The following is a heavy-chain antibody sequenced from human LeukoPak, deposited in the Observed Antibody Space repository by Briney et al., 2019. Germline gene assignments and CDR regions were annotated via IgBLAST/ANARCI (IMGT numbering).Heavy chain of an antibody. CDR3: ARRGYCSSTSCYGGYYYYYYYMDV. D-gene: IGHD2-2*01. CDR2: IYSDNT. V-gene: IGHV3-53*01. Sequence: PGGSLRLSCTVSGFTVSSNSMSWVRQAPGKGVEWVSFIYSDNTHYSDSVKGRFTISRDNSKNTLYLQMNSLRAEDTAVYYCARRGYCSSTSCYGGYYYYYYYMDVWGKGTTVTVSS. J-gene: IGHJ6*03. CDR1: GFTVSSNS.